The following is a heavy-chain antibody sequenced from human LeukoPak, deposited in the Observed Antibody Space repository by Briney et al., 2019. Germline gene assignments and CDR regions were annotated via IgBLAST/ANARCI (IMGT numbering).Heavy chain of an antibody. D-gene: IGHD6-13*01. V-gene: IGHV3-21*01. Sequence: GGSLRLSCAASGFTFSSYSMNWVRQAPGKGLEWVSSISSSSSYIYYADSVKGRFTTSRDNAKNSLYLQMNSLRAEDTAVYYCARDQKQLVGSDYWGQGTLVTVSS. CDR2: ISSSSSYI. CDR1: GFTFSSYS. J-gene: IGHJ4*02. CDR3: ARDQKQLVGSDY.